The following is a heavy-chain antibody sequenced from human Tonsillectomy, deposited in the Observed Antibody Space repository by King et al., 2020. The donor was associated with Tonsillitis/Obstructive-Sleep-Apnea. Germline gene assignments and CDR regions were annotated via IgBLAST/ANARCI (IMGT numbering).Heavy chain of an antibody. Sequence: QLVQFGAGLVQPGGSLRLSCAASGFTFSDYAMHWVRQAPGKGLEYVSAITSNGDSTYYADSVEGRFTISRDNSKNTLYLQMGSLRTEDMAVYYCARVGLVDAFDIWGQGTMVTVSS. CDR1: GFTFSDYA. J-gene: IGHJ3*02. D-gene: IGHD3-10*01. CDR3: ARVGLVDAFDI. V-gene: IGHV3-64*02. CDR2: ITSNGDST.